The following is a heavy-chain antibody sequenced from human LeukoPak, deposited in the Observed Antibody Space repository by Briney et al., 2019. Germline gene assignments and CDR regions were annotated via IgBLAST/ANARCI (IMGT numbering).Heavy chain of an antibody. V-gene: IGHV3-7*03. Sequence: GGSLRLSCAASGFTFSNYWMTWVRQAPGKGLEWVAHINQDGNKKYYVDSVKGRFTIFRDNAKNSLYLQMNSLRAEDTAVYYCVTGDYGVHGDYWGQGILVTVSS. D-gene: IGHD4/OR15-4a*01. CDR1: GFTFSNYW. CDR3: VTGDYGVHGDY. J-gene: IGHJ4*02. CDR2: INQDGNKK.